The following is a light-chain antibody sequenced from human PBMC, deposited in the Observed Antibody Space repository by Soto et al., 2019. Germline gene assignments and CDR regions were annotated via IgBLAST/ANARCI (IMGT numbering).Light chain of an antibody. CDR1: QGISSS. V-gene: IGKV1-9*01. CDR3: QQLNSYPYT. Sequence: IQLTQSPSSLSASVGARVTITCRASQGISSSLAWYQQKPGKAPKLLVYAASTLQSGVPSRFSGSGSGTDFTLTINSLQPEDFASYYCQQLNSYPYTFGQGTKLEIK. J-gene: IGKJ2*01. CDR2: AAS.